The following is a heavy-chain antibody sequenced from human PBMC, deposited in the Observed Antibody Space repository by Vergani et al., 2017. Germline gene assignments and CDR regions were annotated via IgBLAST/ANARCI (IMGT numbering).Heavy chain of an antibody. CDR3: ARGQGVYYDTTGYFNWFDP. V-gene: IGHV1-2*02. CDR1: GHIFTDQY. Sequence: QVQLVQSGAEVKKPGASVKVSCKASGHIFTDQYIHWVRQAPGQGLEYMGWISPNSGGTNYAQKFQGRVTMTRDTSISTDYTELSNLRSDDTAVYYCARGQGVYYDTTGYFNWFDPWGQGTLVTVSS. D-gene: IGHD3-22*01. CDR2: ISPNSGGT. J-gene: IGHJ5*02.